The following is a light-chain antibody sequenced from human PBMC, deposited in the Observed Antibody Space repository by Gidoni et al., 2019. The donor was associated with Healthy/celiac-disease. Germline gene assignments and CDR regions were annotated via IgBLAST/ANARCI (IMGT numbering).Light chain of an antibody. V-gene: IGKV1-5*01. Sequence: DIQMTQSPSTLSASVGDRVTITCRASQSISSWLAWYQQKPGKAPKLLIYDASSLESGVPSRFSGSGSGTEFTLTISSLQPDDFATYYCQQYNSYSRTFXQXTKVEI. J-gene: IGKJ1*01. CDR3: QQYNSYSRT. CDR1: QSISSW. CDR2: DAS.